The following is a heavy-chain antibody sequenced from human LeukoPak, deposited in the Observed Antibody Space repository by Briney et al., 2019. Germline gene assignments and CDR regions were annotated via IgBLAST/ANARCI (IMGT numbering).Heavy chain of an antibody. D-gene: IGHD4-17*01. Sequence: SQTLSLTCTVSGGSVSSGGYYWTWIRQHPGKGLEWLGYIYYSGRTYYNPSLKSRIAISLDTSENRFSLNLTSVSAADTAFYYCARSSDYGDYDWGQGTLVTVSS. J-gene: IGHJ4*02. CDR2: IYYSGRT. V-gene: IGHV4-31*03. CDR1: GGSVSSGGYY. CDR3: ARSSDYGDYD.